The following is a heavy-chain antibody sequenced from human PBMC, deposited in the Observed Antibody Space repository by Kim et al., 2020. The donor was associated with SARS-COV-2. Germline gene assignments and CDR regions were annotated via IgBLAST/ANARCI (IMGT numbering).Heavy chain of an antibody. D-gene: IGHD6-13*01. CDR2: INSGDSTT. CDR1: GFTFSSYE. Sequence: GGSLRLSCTTSGFTFSSYEMNWVRQAPGKGLEWLSYINSGDSTTYYADSVKGRFTISRDNAKKSLYLQMNSLRVEDTAVYYCARDKAETGVIFDYWGQGTLVTVSS. J-gene: IGHJ4*02. CDR3: ARDKAETGVIFDY. V-gene: IGHV3-48*03.